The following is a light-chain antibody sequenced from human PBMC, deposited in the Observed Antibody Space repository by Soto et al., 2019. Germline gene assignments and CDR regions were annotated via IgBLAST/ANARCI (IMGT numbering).Light chain of an antibody. CDR2: DVT. Sequence: QSALTQPASVSGSPGQSITISCTGTSSDIGSFNYISWYQHHPGKAPKLIIYDVTDRPSGVSNRFSGSKSGNTASLTISGLQAADVADYYCSSFTSRTTLVVFGGGTKLTVL. J-gene: IGLJ2*01. V-gene: IGLV2-14*03. CDR3: SSFTSRTTLVV. CDR1: SSDIGSFNY.